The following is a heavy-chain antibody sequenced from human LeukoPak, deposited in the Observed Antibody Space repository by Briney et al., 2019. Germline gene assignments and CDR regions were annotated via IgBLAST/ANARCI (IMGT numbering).Heavy chain of an antibody. CDR2: ICPGDSDT. D-gene: IGHD3-10*01. CDR1: GYNFTSYW. V-gene: IGHV5-51*01. J-gene: IGHJ3*02. Sequence: GESLKISCKGSGYNFTSYWIGWVRQMPGKGLEWMGIICPGDSDTRYSPSFQGQVTISADKSISTAYLQWSSLKASDTAMYYCARRRGYYGSGSYAFDIWGQGTMVTVSS. CDR3: ARRRGYYGSGSYAFDI.